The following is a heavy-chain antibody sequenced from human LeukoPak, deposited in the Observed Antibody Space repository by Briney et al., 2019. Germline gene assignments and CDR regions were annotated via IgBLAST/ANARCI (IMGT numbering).Heavy chain of an antibody. J-gene: IGHJ4*01. CDR1: GGSISSYY. CDR3: ADQNPYYDFWGGYFGPFGY. CDR2: IYYSGST. Sequence: SETLSLTCTVSGGSISSYYWSWIRQPPGKGLEWIGYIYYSGSTNYNPSLKSRVTISVDTSKNQFSLKLSSVTAADTAVYYWADQNPYYDFWGGYFGPFGYLGQGTLVTVSS. D-gene: IGHD3-3*01. V-gene: IGHV4-59*08.